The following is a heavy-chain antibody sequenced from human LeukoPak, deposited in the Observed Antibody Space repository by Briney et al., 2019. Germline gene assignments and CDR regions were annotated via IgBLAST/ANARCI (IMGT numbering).Heavy chain of an antibody. D-gene: IGHD3-22*01. CDR2: IIPIFGTA. J-gene: IGHJ3*02. CDR3: ARGTYYYDSSGYYYGAFDI. V-gene: IGHV1-69*13. Sequence: SVKVSCKASGGTFRSYAISWVGQAPGQGLEWMGGIIPIFGTANYAQKFQGRVTITAHESTSTAYMELSSLRSEDTAVYYCARGTYYYDSSGYYYGAFDIWGQGTMVTVSS. CDR1: GGTFRSYA.